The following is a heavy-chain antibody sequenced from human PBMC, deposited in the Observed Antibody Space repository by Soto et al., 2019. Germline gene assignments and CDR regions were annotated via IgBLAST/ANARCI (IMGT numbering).Heavy chain of an antibody. V-gene: IGHV3-21*01. J-gene: IGHJ6*02. CDR1: GFTFSSYS. Sequence: GGSLRLSCAASGFTFSSYSMNWVRQAPGKGLEWVSSISSSSSYIYYADTVKGRFTISRDNAKNSLYMQMNSLRAEDTAFYYCARVRLESTGTYYYDSSGYYGGMDVWGQGTTVTVSS. D-gene: IGHD3-22*01. CDR2: ISSSSSYI. CDR3: ARVRLESTGTYYYDSSGYYGGMDV.